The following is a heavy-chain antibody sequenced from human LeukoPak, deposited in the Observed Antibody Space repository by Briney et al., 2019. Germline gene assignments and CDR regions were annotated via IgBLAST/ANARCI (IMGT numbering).Heavy chain of an antibody. CDR1: GGSISIYY. Sequence: SETLSLTCTVSGGSISIYYWSWIRQPPGKGLEWIGYIYYSGSTNYNPSLKSRVTISVDTSKNQFSLKLSSVTAADTAVYYCARRQRGLFDYWGQGTLVTVSS. CDR3: ARRQRGLFDY. J-gene: IGHJ4*02. V-gene: IGHV4-59*08. CDR2: IYYSGST.